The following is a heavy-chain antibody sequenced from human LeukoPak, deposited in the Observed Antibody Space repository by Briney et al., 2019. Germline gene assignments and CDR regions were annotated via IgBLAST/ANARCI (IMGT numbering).Heavy chain of an antibody. V-gene: IGHV1-8*03. D-gene: IGHD2-21*01. CDR3: ARGRLWNFNDGFDI. Sequence: ASVKVSCKASGDTFNSYDINWVRQAPGRGLEWMGWINPKSRNTDYAEQFQGRVTITGDASISTAYMELRSLTSNDTAVYYCARGRLWNFNDGFDIWGQGTMVTVSS. J-gene: IGHJ3*02. CDR1: GDTFNSYD. CDR2: INPKSRNT.